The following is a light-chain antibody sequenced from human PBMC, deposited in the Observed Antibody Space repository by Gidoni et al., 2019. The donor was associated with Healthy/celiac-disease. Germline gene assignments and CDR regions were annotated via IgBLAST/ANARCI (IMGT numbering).Light chain of an antibody. CDR3: QVWDSSSDHPA. Sequence: SYVLTQPPSVSVAPGQTARITCGGNNIGSKSVHWYQQRPGQAPVLVVYDDGDRPSGIPERFSGSNSGNTATLTISRVEAGDEADYYCQVWDSSSDHPAFGGGTKLTV. J-gene: IGLJ2*01. V-gene: IGLV3-21*02. CDR2: DDG. CDR1: NIGSKS.